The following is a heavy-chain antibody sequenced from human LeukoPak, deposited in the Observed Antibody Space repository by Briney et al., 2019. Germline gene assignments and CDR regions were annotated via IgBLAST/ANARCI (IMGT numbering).Heavy chain of an antibody. J-gene: IGHJ3*02. Sequence: SETLSLTCTVSGDSITSGTYYWTWIRQPAGKGLEWIGRIYTSGSTNYNPSLKSRVTISLDTSKNHFSLRLSSVTAADTAVYYCARRSRDAFDIWGQGTMVTVSS. CDR3: ARRSRDAFDI. V-gene: IGHV4-61*02. CDR2: IYTSGST. CDR1: GDSITSGTYY.